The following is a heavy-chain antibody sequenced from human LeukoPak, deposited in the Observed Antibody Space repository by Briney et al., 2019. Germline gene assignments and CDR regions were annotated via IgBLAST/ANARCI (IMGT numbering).Heavy chain of an antibody. V-gene: IGHV3-53*01. Sequence: PGGSLRLSCAASGFPVSSNYMSWVRQAPGKGLEWVSVIYSGGSTYYADSVKGRFTISRDNSKNTLYLQMNSLRAEDTAVYYCARGVMLTYRGGAVFDYWGQGTLVTVSS. J-gene: IGHJ4*02. D-gene: IGHD3-16*01. CDR2: IYSGGST. CDR3: ARGVMLTYRGGAVFDY. CDR1: GFPVSSNY.